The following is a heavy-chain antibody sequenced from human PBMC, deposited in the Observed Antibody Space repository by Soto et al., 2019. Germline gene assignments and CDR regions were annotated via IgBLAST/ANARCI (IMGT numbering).Heavy chain of an antibody. Sequence: SETLSLTCTVSSDSISGRYWTWIRQPAGKGLEWIGRIYSSGQTNYNPSLTGRVIMSLDTSKNQFSLKLTSVTAADTAVYYCARASQCKSYFDCFAWLDYWGQGTLVTVS. J-gene: IGHJ4*02. CDR1: SDSISGRY. CDR2: IYSSGQT. V-gene: IGHV4-4*07. D-gene: IGHD3-9*01. CDR3: ARASQCKSYFDCFAWLDY.